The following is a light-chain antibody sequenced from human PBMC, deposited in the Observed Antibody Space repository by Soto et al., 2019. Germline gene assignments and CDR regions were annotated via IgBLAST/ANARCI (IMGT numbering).Light chain of an antibody. CDR3: QQYHDWPPIT. V-gene: IGKV3-15*01. J-gene: IGKJ3*01. CDR2: GAS. CDR1: QSVSSD. Sequence: EIVMTQSPDTLSVSPGEGVSLSCRASQSVSSDLAWYQQKPGQSPRLLMYGASTRATDIPARFSGGGSGTEFTLTISSLQSEDVAIYCCQQYHDWPPITFGPGTKVEIK.